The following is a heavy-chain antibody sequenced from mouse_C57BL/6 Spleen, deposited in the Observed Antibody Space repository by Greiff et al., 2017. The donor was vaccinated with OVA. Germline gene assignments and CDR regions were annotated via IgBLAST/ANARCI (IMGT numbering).Heavy chain of an antibody. CDR1: GFTITDYY. J-gene: IGHJ2*01. CDR2: IDPDDGET. CDR3: ARGKDYDSSSYDYFDY. V-gene: IGHV14-2*01. D-gene: IGHD1-1*01. Sequence: EVQLQQSGAELVKPGASVKLSCTASGFTITDYYMHWVNQRPEQGLEWIGRIDPDDGETKYAPTFQGPATITADPSSNTAYLQLSSLTSEDTAVYDGARGKDYDSSSYDYFDYWGQGTTLTVSS.